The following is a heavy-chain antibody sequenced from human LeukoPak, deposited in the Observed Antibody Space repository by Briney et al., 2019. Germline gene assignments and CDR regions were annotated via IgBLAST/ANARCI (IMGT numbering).Heavy chain of an antibody. CDR1: GYTFTGYY. CDR3: ARATPGLVNFDY. J-gene: IGHJ4*02. CDR2: INPNSGGT. Sequence: ASVKVSCKASGYTFTGYYMHWVRQAPGQGLEWMGWINPNSGGTNYAQNFQGRVSMTRDTSISTAYMELSGLRSDDTAVYYCARATPGLVNFDYWGQGTLVTVSS. D-gene: IGHD2-15*01. V-gene: IGHV1-2*02.